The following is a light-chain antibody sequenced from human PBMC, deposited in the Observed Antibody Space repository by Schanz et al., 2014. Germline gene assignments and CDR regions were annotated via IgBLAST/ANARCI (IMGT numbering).Light chain of an antibody. J-gene: IGKJ1*01. Sequence: EIVMTQSPATLSVSPGERVTLSCRASQSVSNYLAWYQQKPGQAPRLLIYDASNRATGIPARFSGSGSGTDFTLTISGLEPEDFALYYCHQRATWTFGQGTKVEIK. CDR1: QSVSNY. CDR3: HQRATWT. CDR2: DAS. V-gene: IGKV3-11*01.